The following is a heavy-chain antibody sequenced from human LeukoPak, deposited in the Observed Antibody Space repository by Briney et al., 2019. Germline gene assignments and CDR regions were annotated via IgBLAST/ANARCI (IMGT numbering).Heavy chain of an antibody. V-gene: IGHV3-30*18. CDR3: AKDSDYYDSSGYEFDY. CDR1: GFTFSDYY. D-gene: IGHD3-22*01. Sequence: GGSLRLSCAASGFTFSDYYMSWIRQAPGKGLEWVAVISYDGSNKYYADSVKGRFTISRDNSKNTLYLQMNSLRAEDTAVYYCAKDSDYYDSSGYEFDYWGQGTLVTVSS. J-gene: IGHJ4*02. CDR2: ISYDGSNK.